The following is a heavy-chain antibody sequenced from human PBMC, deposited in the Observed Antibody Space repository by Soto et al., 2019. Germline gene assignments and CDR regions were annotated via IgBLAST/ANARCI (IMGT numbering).Heavy chain of an antibody. Sequence: QVQLVESGGGVVQPGRSLRLSCAASGFTFSSYGMHWVRQAPGKGLEWVAVRWYDGSNKYYADSVKGRFTISRDNSKNTLYLKMNSMRAEDTAVYYCARDPGGAMITREGGAFDIWGQGTMVTVSS. CDR1: GFTFSSYG. V-gene: IGHV3-33*01. J-gene: IGHJ3*02. D-gene: IGHD3-16*01. CDR2: RWYDGSNK. CDR3: ARDPGGAMITREGGAFDI.